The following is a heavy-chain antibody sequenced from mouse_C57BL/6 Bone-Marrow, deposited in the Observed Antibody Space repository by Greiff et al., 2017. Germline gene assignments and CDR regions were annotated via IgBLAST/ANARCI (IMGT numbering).Heavy chain of an antibody. CDR3: ARGDGSSPFAY. CDR2: IDPEDGEN. CDR1: GFNIKDYY. V-gene: IGHV14-2*01. Sequence: VQLQQSGAELVKPGASVKLSCTASGFNIKDYYMHWVKQRTEQGLEWIGRIDPEDGENKYASKFQGKGTITADTSSNTAYLQLSSLTSEDTAVYYCARGDGSSPFAYWGQGTLVTVSA. J-gene: IGHJ3*01. D-gene: IGHD1-1*01.